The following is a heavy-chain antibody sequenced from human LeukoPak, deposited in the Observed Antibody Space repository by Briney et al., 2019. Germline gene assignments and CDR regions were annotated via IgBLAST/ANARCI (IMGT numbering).Heavy chain of an antibody. CDR1: GYTFTGYF. D-gene: IGHD3-10*01. CDR2: INPTSGGT. CDR3: ARDLRPDYYGSGSYSIYY. Sequence: GASVKVSCKASGYTFTGYFMHWVRQAPGQGLEGMGWINPTSGGTNYAQKFQGRVTMTRETSISTAYMELSRLRSDDTAVYYCARDLRPDYYGSGSYSIYYWGQGTLVTVSS. V-gene: IGHV1-2*02. J-gene: IGHJ4*02.